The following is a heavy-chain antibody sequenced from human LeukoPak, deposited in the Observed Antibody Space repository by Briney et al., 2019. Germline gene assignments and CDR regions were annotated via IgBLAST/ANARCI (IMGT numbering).Heavy chain of an antibody. D-gene: IGHD6-19*01. V-gene: IGHV3-30*03. J-gene: IGHJ6*02. CDR3: ATPLGPTPAGILGYYYYGMDV. CDR1: GFTFSSYG. CDR2: ISYDGSNK. Sequence: GRSLRLSCAASGFTFSSYGMHWVRQAPGKGLEWVAVISYDGSNKYYADSVKGRFTISRDNSKNTLYLQMNSLRAEDTAVYYCATPLGPTPAGILGYYYYGMDVWDQGTTVTVSS.